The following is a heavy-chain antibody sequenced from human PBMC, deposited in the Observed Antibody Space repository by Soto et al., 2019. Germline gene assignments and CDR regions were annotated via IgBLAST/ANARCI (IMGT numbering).Heavy chain of an antibody. V-gene: IGHV2-5*02. CDR1: GFAFSSIGVG. Sequence: QITLKESGPTLVKPTQTLTLTCTFPGFAFSSIGVGVGWIRQPPGKALEWLALIYWDDVKRYSPSLKSRLTITKDTSITKVVLTRTNLQPVYTATYNCVQSRCRGDCLKSYSSHSYYSLDVWGQGSTVTVSS. CDR2: IYWDDVK. CDR3: VQSRCRGDCLKSYSSHSYYSLDV. D-gene: IGHD2-21*01. J-gene: IGHJ6*02.